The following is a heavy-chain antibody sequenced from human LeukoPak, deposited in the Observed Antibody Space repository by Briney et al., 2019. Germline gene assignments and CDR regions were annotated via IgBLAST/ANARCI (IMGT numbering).Heavy chain of an antibody. CDR1: GFTFSSYG. CDR3: AKNPTMIVTEEGYFDY. Sequence: GRSLRLSCAASGFTFSSYGMHWVRQAPGKGLEWVAVISYDGSNKYYADSVKGRFTISRDNSKNTLYLQMNSLRAEDTAVYYCAKNPTMIVTEEGYFDYWGQGTLVTVSS. CDR2: ISYDGSNK. J-gene: IGHJ4*02. V-gene: IGHV3-30*18. D-gene: IGHD3-22*01.